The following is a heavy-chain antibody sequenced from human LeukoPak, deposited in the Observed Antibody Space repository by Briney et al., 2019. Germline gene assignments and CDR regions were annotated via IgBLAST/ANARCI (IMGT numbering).Heavy chain of an antibody. Sequence: PGGSLRLSCAASGFTFSSYAMHWVRPAPGKGLEWVAVISYDGSNKYYADSVKGRFTVSRDNAKNTLYLQVNNLRAEDTAVYYCARGPNSNWSGLDFWGQGTLLTVSS. V-gene: IGHV3-30-3*01. CDR2: ISYDGSNK. CDR1: GFTFSSYA. J-gene: IGHJ4*02. CDR3: ARGPNSNWSGLDF. D-gene: IGHD6-6*01.